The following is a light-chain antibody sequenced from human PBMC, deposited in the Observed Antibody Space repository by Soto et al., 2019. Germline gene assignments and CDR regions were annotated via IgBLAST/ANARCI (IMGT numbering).Light chain of an antibody. Sequence: EIVLTQSPGTLSLSPGERATLSCRASQSVSGSFLAWYQHKPGQAPRLLISAASSRATGIPVRFGGSGSGTDFTLTISRLEPEDFALYYCQQSQKSPPTFGQGTEV. CDR3: QQSQKSPPT. CDR1: QSVSGSF. CDR2: AAS. V-gene: IGKV3-20*01. J-gene: IGKJ1*01.